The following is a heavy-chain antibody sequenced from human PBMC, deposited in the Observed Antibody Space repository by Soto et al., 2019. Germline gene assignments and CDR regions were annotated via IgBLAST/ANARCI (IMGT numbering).Heavy chain of an antibody. V-gene: IGHV4-31*03. J-gene: IGHJ5*02. CDR2: IYYSGST. CDR3: ARSVVVPAADEGLWFDP. Sequence: QVQLQESGPGLVKPSQTLSLTCTVSGGSISSGGYYWSWIRQHPGKGLEWIGYIYYSGSTYYNPSLKSRVTISVDTSKNQFSLKLSSVTAADTAVYYCARSVVVPAADEGLWFDPWGQGTLVTVSS. D-gene: IGHD2-2*01. CDR1: GGSISSGGYY.